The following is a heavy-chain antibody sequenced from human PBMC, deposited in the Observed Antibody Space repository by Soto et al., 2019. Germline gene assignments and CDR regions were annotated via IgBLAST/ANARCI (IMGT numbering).Heavy chain of an antibody. CDR3: ARGPTGWYGYDY. D-gene: IGHD6-19*01. Sequence: EVQLVASGGGLVKPGESLRLSCAGSGITFSNVRMTWVRQAPGTGLVWVSRINSDATTKNYAEYAKGRFTIARDNAENTLYLQMDSLTAEDTAVYYCARGPTGWYGYDYWGQGTLLTVSS. CDR2: INSDATTK. J-gene: IGHJ4*02. V-gene: IGHV3-74*02. CDR1: GITFSNVR.